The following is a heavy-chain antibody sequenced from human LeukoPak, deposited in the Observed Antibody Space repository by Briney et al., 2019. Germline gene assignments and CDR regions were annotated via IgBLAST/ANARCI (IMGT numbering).Heavy chain of an antibody. CDR2: IYYSGST. D-gene: IGHD5-12*01. CDR3: ASRVADDYRGYYYYYYGMDV. J-gene: IGHJ6*02. Sequence: PSETLSLTCTVSGGSINSSSYYWGWIRQPPGKGLEWIGSIYYSGSTYYNPSLKSRVTISVDTSKNQFSLKLSSVTAADTAVYYCASRVADDYRGYYYYYYGMDVWGQGTTVTVSS. CDR1: GGSINSSSYY. V-gene: IGHV4-39*01.